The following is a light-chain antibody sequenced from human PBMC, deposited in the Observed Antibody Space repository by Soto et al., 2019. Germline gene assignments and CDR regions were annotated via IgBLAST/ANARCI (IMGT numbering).Light chain of an antibody. Sequence: DFQMTQSPSSLSASVGDRVTITCRASQSINNWLAWYQQKPGRAPQLLIYDASNLESGVPSRFSGSGSGTEFTLTISRLQPDDFATYYCQQYDSFWTFGHWTKVDI. V-gene: IGKV1-5*01. J-gene: IGKJ1*01. CDR3: QQYDSFWT. CDR2: DAS. CDR1: QSINNW.